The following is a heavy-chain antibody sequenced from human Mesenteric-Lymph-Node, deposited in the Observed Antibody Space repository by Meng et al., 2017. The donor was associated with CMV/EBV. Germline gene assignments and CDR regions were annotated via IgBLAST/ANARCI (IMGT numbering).Heavy chain of an antibody. CDR3: ARAKEGTDTYYYYGMDV. J-gene: IGHJ6*02. CDR1: GGSISSYY. Sequence: GSLRLSCTVSGGSISSYYWSWIRQPPGKGLEWIGYIFYSGSTNYNPSLKSRVTISVDTSKNQFSLKLSSVTAADTAVYYCARAKEGTDTYYYYGMDVWGQGTTVTVSS. V-gene: IGHV4-59*01. CDR2: IFYSGST. D-gene: IGHD3/OR15-3a*01.